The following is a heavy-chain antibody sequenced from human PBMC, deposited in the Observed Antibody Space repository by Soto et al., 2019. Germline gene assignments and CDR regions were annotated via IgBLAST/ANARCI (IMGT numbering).Heavy chain of an antibody. V-gene: IGHV4-31*03. CDR2: IYYSGST. D-gene: IGHD2-15*01. J-gene: IGHJ4*02. Sequence: PSETLSLTCTVSGGSISSGGYYWSWIRQHPGKGLEWIGYIYYSGSTYYNPSLKSRVTISVDTSKNQFSLKLSSVTAADTAVYYCARGGRWFQMIDYWGQGTLVTVSS. CDR1: GGSISSGGYY. CDR3: ARGGRWFQMIDY.